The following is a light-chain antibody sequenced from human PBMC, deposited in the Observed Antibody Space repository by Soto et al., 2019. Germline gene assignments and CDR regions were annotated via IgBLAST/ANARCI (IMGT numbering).Light chain of an antibody. CDR3: LLSYNGPYV. J-gene: IGLJ1*01. CDR1: TGAVTSGHY. V-gene: IGLV7-46*01. Sequence: QAVVTQEPSLTVSPGGTVTLTCGSSTGAVTSGHYPYWFQQKPGQAPRTLIYDTTNRRSWTPARFSGSLLGGKAALTLSGAQPEDEAEYYCLLSYNGPYVFGTGTKVTVL. CDR2: DTT.